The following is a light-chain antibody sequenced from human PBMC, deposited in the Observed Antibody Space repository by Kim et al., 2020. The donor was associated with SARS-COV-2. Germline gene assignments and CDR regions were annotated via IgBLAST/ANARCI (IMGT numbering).Light chain of an antibody. Sequence: APLGDRVTITCRASQGISRSLAWYQQKPGKAPELLIYDASTLQRGVPSGFSGSGSGTEFTLTITTLQPEDFATYYCQQHNAYPPTFGGGTKVDIK. CDR3: QQHNAYPPT. CDR2: DAS. CDR1: QGISRS. J-gene: IGKJ4*01. V-gene: IGKV1-9*01.